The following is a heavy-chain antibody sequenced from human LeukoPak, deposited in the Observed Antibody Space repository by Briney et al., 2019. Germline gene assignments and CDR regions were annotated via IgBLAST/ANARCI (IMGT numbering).Heavy chain of an antibody. CDR1: GFTFSSYW. D-gene: IGHD1-26*01. Sequence: GGSLRLSCAASGFTFSSYWMSWVRQAPGKGLEWVANIKQDGSEKYYVDSVEGRFTISRENAKNSLYLQMNSLRAEDTAVYYCARAPARGSYYPRAFDIWGQGTMVTVSS. CDR2: IKQDGSEK. V-gene: IGHV3-7*01. J-gene: IGHJ3*02. CDR3: ARAPARGSYYPRAFDI.